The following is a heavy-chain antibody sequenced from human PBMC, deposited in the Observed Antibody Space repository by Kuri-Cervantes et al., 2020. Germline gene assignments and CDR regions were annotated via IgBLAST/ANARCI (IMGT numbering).Heavy chain of an antibody. CDR1: GFTFSDYY. Sequence: GESLKISCAASGFTFSDYYMHWVRQAPGKGLVWVSAIRGSGGSAYYADSVKGRFTISRDNSKNTLYLQMNSLRAEDTAVYYCAKVVDFDYWGQGTLVTVSS. CDR3: AKVVDFDY. CDR2: IRGSGGSA. J-gene: IGHJ4*02. D-gene: IGHD2-15*01. V-gene: IGHV3-23*01.